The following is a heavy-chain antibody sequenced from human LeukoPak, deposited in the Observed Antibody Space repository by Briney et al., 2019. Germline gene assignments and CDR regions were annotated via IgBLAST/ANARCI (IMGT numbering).Heavy chain of an antibody. CDR3: ASHPPNSGYRH. J-gene: IGHJ4*02. CDR2: ISPNSGGT. D-gene: IGHD3-22*01. Sequence: ASVKVSCKAPSYTFYYMHWVRQAPGQGLEWMGWISPNSGGTNYAQKFQGRVTLTRDTSISTVYMELSSLRSDDTAVYYCASHPPNSGYRHWGQGTLVTVSS. V-gene: IGHV1-2*02. CDR1: SYTFYY.